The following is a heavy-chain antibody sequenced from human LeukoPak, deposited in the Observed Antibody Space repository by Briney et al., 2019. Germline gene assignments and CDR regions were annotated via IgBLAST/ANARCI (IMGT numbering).Heavy chain of an antibody. V-gene: IGHV4-61*02. D-gene: IGHD5-18*01. CDR1: GGSISSGSYY. J-gene: IGHJ4*02. CDR3: ARELDTAMVTYYFDY. CDR2: IYTSGST. Sequence: SETLSLTCTVSGGSISSGSYYWSWIRRPAGKGLEWIGRIYTSGSTNYNPSLKSRVTISVDTSKNQFSLKLSSVTAADTAVYYCARELDTAMVTYYFDYWGQGTLVTVSS.